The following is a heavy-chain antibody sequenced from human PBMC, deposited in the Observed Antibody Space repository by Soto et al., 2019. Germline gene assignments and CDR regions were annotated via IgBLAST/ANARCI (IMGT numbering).Heavy chain of an antibody. CDR2: IYHTGII. J-gene: IGHJ4*02. CDR1: GGSISSSNW. CDR3: VRGTRLHFVGAYYFDH. Sequence: PSETLSLTCAVSGGSISSSNWWSWVRQPPGKGLQWVGHIYHTGIIQYSPSFKSRALISLDTPKNQLSLRLSSVTVADTAVYYCVRGTRLHFVGAYYFDHWGQGALVTVSS. D-gene: IGHD2-15*01. V-gene: IGHV4-4*02.